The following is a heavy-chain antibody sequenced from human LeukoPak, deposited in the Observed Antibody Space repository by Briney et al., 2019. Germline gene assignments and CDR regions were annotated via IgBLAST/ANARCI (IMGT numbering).Heavy chain of an antibody. D-gene: IGHD5-12*01. CDR3: ERDSGYEMVFCDD. V-gene: IGHV1-69*05. CDR1: GCTFSSYV. CDR2: IIPIFGKA. J-gene: IGHJ4*02. Sequence: SVNVSCLASGCTFSSYVISWVRQAPGQGLEWMGGIIPIFGKANYAQKLQGRVTINTDESTSTAYMELRSLRCEDTAVYYCERDSGYEMVFCDDWGQGTLVTVSS.